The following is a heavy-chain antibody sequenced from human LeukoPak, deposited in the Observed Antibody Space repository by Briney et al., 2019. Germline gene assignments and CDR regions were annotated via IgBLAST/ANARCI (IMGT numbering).Heavy chain of an antibody. Sequence: GESLKISCKGSGYSFTSYWIGWVRQMPGKGLEWMGIIYPGDSDTRYSPSFQGQVTISADKSISTAYLQWSSLKASDTAMYYCARQVVQYYYYYYMDVWGKGTMVTVSS. CDR3: ARQVVQYYYYYYMDV. V-gene: IGHV5-51*01. D-gene: IGHD1-1*01. CDR1: GYSFTSYW. J-gene: IGHJ6*03. CDR2: IYPGDSDT.